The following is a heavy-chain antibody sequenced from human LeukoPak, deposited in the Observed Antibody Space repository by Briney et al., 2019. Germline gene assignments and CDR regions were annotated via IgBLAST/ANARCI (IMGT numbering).Heavy chain of an antibody. D-gene: IGHD2-8*01. V-gene: IGHV4-4*07. CDR2: IYTSGST. CDR1: GGSISSYY. Sequence: SETLSLTCTVSGGSISSYYWSWIRQPPGKGLEWIGRIYTSGSTNYNPSLKSRVTMSVDTSKNQFSLKLSSVTAADTAVYYCARDLMGSTTSHFDLWGRGTLVTVSS. J-gene: IGHJ2*01. CDR3: ARDLMGSTTSHFDL.